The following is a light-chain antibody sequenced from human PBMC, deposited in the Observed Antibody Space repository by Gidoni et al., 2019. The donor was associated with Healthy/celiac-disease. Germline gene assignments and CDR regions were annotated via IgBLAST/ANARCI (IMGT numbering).Light chain of an antibody. CDR3: SSYTSSSTSWV. CDR2: DVS. CDR1: ISDVGGYNY. J-gene: IGLJ3*02. V-gene: IGLV2-14*03. Sequence: QSALTQPASVSGSPGQSITISCPGTISDVGGYNYVSWYQQHPGKAPKLMMYDVSKRPSGVSNRFSGSKSGNTASLTISGLQAEDEADYYCSSYTSSSTSWVFGGGTKLTVL.